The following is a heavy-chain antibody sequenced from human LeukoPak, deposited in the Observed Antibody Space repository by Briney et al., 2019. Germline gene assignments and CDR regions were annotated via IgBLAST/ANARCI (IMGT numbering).Heavy chain of an antibody. D-gene: IGHD3-3*02. Sequence: GGSLRLSCAASGFTFSSYSMNWVRQAPGKGLESVSSISSSSSYIYYADSVKGRFTISRDNAKNSLYLQMNSLRAEDTAVYYCARDLGFLEWLLGYWGQGTLVTVSS. J-gene: IGHJ4*02. CDR3: ARDLGFLEWLLGY. CDR2: ISSSSSYI. CDR1: GFTFSSYS. V-gene: IGHV3-21*01.